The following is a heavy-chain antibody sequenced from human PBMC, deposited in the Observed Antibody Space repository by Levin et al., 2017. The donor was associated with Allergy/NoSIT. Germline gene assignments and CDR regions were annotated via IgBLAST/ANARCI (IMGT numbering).Heavy chain of an antibody. V-gene: IGHV3-23*01. CDR3: AKVMAVLRSYHGMDV. D-gene: IGHD3-3*01. CDR1: GFTFSSYA. CDR2: ISGSGGST. Sequence: ESLKISCAASGFTFSSYAMSWVRQAPGKGLEWVSAISGSGGSTYYADSVKGRFTISRDNSKNTLYLQMNSLRAEDTAVYYCAKVMAVLRSYHGMDVWGQGTTVTVSS. J-gene: IGHJ6*02.